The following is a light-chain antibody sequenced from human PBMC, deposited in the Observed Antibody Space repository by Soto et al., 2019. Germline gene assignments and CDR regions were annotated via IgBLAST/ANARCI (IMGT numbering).Light chain of an antibody. CDR2: RTN. CDR1: SGSVSPSYY. J-gene: IGLJ3*02. V-gene: IGLV8-61*01. Sequence: QSVVTQEPSFSVSPGGTVTLTCGLSSGSVSPSYYPTWYQQTPGQPPRTLIYRTNTRSSGVPDRFSGSILGDKAALTITGAQADDESDYYCVLFLRSGLWVFGGGTQLTVL. CDR3: VLFLRSGLWV.